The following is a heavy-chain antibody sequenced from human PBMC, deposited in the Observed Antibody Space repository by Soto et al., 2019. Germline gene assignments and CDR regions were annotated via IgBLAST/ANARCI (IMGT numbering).Heavy chain of an antibody. CDR3: ARSLGSWGAYYFDY. J-gene: IGHJ4*02. CDR1: GFSLNTYGVG. Sequence: QITLKESGPTLVKPTQTLTLTCTVSGFSLNTYGVGVGWIRQPPGKDMEWLVLIYWDDDKRYSPSLKSRLTITKDTSKNQVVLTMTNMDPVDTVTYYCARSLGSWGAYYFDYWGQGTLVTVSS. D-gene: IGHD3-16*01. V-gene: IGHV2-5*02. CDR2: IYWDDDK.